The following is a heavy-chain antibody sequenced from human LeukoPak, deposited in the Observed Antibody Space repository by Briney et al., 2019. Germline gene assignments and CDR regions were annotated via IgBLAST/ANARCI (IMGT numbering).Heavy chain of an antibody. J-gene: IGHJ4*02. Sequence: GGSLRLSCTASGLTFSPYSMNWVRQAPVKGLEWLSYITGSSSPIYYADSVKGRFTIFRDNAKNSVCLQMNSLRAEDTAVYYCASSNGYLDHWGQGTLVTVSS. CDR2: ITGSSSPI. V-gene: IGHV3-48*04. CDR1: GLTFSPYS. D-gene: IGHD3-22*01. CDR3: ASSNGYLDH.